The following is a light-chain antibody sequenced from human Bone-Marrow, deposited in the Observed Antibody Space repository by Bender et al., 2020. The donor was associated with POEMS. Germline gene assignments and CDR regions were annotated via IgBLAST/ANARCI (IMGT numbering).Light chain of an antibody. Sequence: QSALTQPASVSASPGQSITISRTGSISNIGGYDLVSWYQQYPGKAPKLLIFEGTRRPSGVSDRFSGSKSGNTASLTVSGLQAEDEADYYCSSYAGSNNFVFGGGTELTVL. CDR2: EGT. CDR1: ISNIGGYDL. V-gene: IGLV2-14*02. CDR3: SSYAGSNNFV. J-gene: IGLJ2*01.